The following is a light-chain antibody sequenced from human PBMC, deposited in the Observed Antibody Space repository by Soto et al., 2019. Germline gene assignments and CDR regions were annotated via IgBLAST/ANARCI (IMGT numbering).Light chain of an antibody. CDR2: GAS. V-gene: IGKV3-20*01. Sequence: EIVWTQSPATLSLSPGERATLSCRASQSVTSSYLAWYQQKPGQAPRLLIFGASGRATGIPDRFSGSGSGTDFTLTISRLEPEDFAVYYCQHYGSSAYTFGQGTKVDIK. CDR3: QHYGSSAYT. CDR1: QSVTSSY. J-gene: IGKJ2*01.